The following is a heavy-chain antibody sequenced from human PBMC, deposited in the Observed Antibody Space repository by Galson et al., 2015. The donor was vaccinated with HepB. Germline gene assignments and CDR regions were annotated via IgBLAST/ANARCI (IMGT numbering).Heavy chain of an antibody. Sequence: ETLSLTCTVSGGSISSYYWSWIRQPPGKGLEWIGYIYYSGSTNYNPSLKSRVTISVDTSKNQFSLKLSSVTAADTAVYYCARVGVPAAIPHFDYWGQGTLVTVSS. J-gene: IGHJ4*02. CDR1: GGSISSYY. D-gene: IGHD2-2*02. V-gene: IGHV4-59*01. CDR2: IYYSGST. CDR3: ARVGVPAAIPHFDY.